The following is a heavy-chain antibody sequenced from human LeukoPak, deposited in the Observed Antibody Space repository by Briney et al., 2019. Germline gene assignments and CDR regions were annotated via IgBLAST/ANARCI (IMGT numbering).Heavy chain of an antibody. CDR3: SAILYH. Sequence: QAGGSLRLSCTTSGFNFRAYWMGWVRQAPGKGLEWVANINQDGSQTYYLDSVKARFTISRDNAKESVSLQMNSLRAEDTAIYYCSAILYHWGQGTLVTVSS. V-gene: IGHV3-7*01. J-gene: IGHJ4*02. CDR2: INQDGSQT. CDR1: GFNFRAYW. D-gene: IGHD2-2*01.